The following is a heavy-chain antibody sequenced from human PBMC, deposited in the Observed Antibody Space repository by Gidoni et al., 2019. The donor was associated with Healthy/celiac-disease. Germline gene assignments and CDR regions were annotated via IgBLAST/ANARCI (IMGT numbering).Heavy chain of an antibody. CDR3: ARGSRMITFGGALS. J-gene: IGHJ4*02. V-gene: IGHV1-69*01. CDR2: IIPIFGTA. Sequence: GGIIPIFGTANYAQKFQGRVTITADESTSTAYMELSSLRSEDTAVYYCARGSRMITFGGALSWGQGTLVTVSS. D-gene: IGHD3-16*01.